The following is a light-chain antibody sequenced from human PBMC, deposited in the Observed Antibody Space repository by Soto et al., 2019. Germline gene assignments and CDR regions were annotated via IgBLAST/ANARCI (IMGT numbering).Light chain of an antibody. Sequence: QSALTQPRSVSGSPGQSVTVSCTGTSSDVGGHDYVSWYQHHPGEAPKLIIYDVTKRPSGVPDRFSGSKSGNTASLTISGLQAEDEADYHCCSYAEKYLYVFGSGTKVTVL. V-gene: IGLV2-11*01. CDR3: CSYAEKYLYV. CDR2: DVT. J-gene: IGLJ1*01. CDR1: SSDVGGHDY.